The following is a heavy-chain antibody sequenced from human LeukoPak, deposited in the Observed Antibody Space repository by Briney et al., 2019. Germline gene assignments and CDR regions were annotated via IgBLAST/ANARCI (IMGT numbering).Heavy chain of an antibody. CDR1: GFSLTARGAG. CDR3: AQRSPSYGSGWYY. J-gene: IGHJ4*02. D-gene: IGHD6-19*01. CDR2: FSWDDDK. Sequence: SGPTLMKPTEALTLICTLSGFSLTARGAGVGWIRQPPVKALEWLALFSWDDDKRYSPSLKSRLSITKDTSKNQVVLTMTNMDPVDTAKYYCAQRSPSYGSGWYYWGQGTLVTVSS. V-gene: IGHV2-5*02.